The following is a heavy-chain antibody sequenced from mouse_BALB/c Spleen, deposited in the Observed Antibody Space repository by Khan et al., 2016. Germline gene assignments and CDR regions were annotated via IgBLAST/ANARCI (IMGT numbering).Heavy chain of an antibody. CDR1: GYTFTSYW. D-gene: IGHD1-1*01. CDR3: ATSYYYGSSYYAMDY. CDR2: INPSTGYT. V-gene: IGHV1-7*01. Sequence: QVQLQQSGAELAKPGASVKMSCKASGYTFTSYWMHWVKQRPGQGLEWIGYINPSTGYTEYNQKFKDKATLTAVKSSSTAYMHLSSLTSEDSAVYYWATSYYYGSSYYAMDYWGQGTSVTVSS. J-gene: IGHJ4*01.